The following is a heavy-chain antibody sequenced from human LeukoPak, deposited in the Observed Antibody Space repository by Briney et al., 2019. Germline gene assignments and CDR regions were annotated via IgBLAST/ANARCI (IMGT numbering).Heavy chain of an antibody. CDR2: INTDGSST. V-gene: IGHV3-74*01. J-gene: IGHJ5*02. CDR3: AKFGYGQQLEP. CDR1: GFTFNRNA. D-gene: IGHD6-13*01. Sequence: GGSLRLSCVASGFTFNRNAMSWVRQAPGKGLVWVSRINTDGSSTSYADSVKGRFTISRDNAKNTLYLQMNSLRAEDTAVYYCAKFGYGQQLEPWGQGTLVTVSS.